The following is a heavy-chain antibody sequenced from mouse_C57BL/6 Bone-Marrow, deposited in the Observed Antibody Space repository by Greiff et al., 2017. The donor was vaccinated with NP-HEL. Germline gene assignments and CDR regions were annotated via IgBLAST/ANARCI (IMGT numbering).Heavy chain of an antibody. Sequence: VQLQQPGAELVKPGASVKLSCKASGYTFTSYWMQWVKQRPGQGLEWIGEIDPSDSYTNYNQKFKGKATLTVDTSSSKAYMQLSSLTSEDSAVYYCARRGWLLAWFAYWGQGTLVTVSA. CDR3: ARRGWLLAWFAY. CDR2: IDPSDSYT. V-gene: IGHV1-50*01. CDR1: GYTFTSYW. J-gene: IGHJ3*01. D-gene: IGHD2-3*01.